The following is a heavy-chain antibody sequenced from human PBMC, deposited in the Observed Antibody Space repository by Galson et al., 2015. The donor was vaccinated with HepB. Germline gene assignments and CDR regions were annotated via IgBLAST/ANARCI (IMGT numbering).Heavy chain of an antibody. CDR1: GFTFDDYA. J-gene: IGHJ4*02. D-gene: IGHD5-24*01. V-gene: IGHV3-9*01. CDR2: ISWNSGSK. Sequence: SLRLPFASSGFTFDDYAIHWVRQAPGKGLEWVAGISWNSGSKGYADSVKGRFPISRENANTSLYLQLNSLRAEDTALYYCAKSITEMDTINYFDYWGQGTLVTVP. CDR3: AKSITEMDTINYFDY.